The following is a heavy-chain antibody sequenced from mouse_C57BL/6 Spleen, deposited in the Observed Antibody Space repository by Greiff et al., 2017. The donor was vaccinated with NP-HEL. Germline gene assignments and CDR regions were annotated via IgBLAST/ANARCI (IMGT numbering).Heavy chain of an antibody. CDR3: ARSTTVVASDY. J-gene: IGHJ2*01. Sequence: VQLQQSGAELVKPGASVKLSCKASGYTFTSYWMQWVKQRTGQGLEWIGEIDPSDSYTNYNQKFKGKATLTVDTSSSTAYMQRSSLTAEDSAVYYSARSTTVVASDYWGQGTTLTVSS. CDR1: GYTFTSYW. D-gene: IGHD1-1*01. V-gene: IGHV1-50*01. CDR2: IDPSDSYT.